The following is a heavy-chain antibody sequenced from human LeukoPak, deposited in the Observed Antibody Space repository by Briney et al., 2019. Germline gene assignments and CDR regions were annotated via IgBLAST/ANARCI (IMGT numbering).Heavy chain of an antibody. Sequence: PAGTLSLTCTVPGGSISSYYWSWIRQPAGKGLEWIGRRYTSGSTNYNPYLKSRVTMSVDTSKNQFSLKLSSVTAADTAVYYCARDPLAVAGISPNWFDPWGQGTLVTVSS. CDR2: RYTSGST. V-gene: IGHV4-4*07. CDR1: GGSISSYY. CDR3: ARDPLAVAGISPNWFDP. D-gene: IGHD6-19*01. J-gene: IGHJ5*02.